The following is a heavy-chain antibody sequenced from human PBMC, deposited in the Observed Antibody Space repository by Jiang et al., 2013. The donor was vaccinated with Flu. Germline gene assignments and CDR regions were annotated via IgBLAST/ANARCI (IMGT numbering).Heavy chain of an antibody. D-gene: IGHD2-15*01. J-gene: IGHJ4*02. CDR3: ARDTSLYCSGGSCYSLYYFDY. CDR1: GYTFTSYG. CDR2: ISAYNGNT. Sequence: SGAEVKKPGASVKVSCKASGYTFTSYGISWVRQAPGQGLEWMGWISAYNGNTNYAQKLQGRVTMTTDTSTSTAYMELRSLRSDDTAVYYCARDTSLYCSGGSCYSLYYFDYWGQGTLVTVSS. V-gene: IGHV1-18*04.